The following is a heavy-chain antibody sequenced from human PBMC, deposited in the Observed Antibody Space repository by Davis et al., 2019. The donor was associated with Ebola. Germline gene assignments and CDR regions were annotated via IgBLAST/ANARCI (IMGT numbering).Heavy chain of an antibody. CDR1: GASISSSY. V-gene: IGHV4-59*01. D-gene: IGHD3-3*01. Sequence: SESLSLTCTVSGASISSSYWSWIRQPPGKGLDWIGYVHYSGSTNYNPSLKSRLSMSVDTSKNQFSLKLSSVSAADAAIYYCASGGVNWFDPWGQGILVTVSS. CDR2: VHYSGST. CDR3: ASGGVNWFDP. J-gene: IGHJ5*02.